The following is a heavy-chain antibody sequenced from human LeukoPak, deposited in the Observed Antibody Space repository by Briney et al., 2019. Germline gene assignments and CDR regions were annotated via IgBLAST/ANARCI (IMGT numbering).Heavy chain of an antibody. CDR2: IYYSGST. CDR1: GRSIRSGGYY. J-gene: IGHJ5*02. CDR3: ARLQETNCFDP. Sequence: ASETLSLTCTLSGRSIRSGGYYWSWIRQHPGKGLEWFGYIYYSGSTYYNPSLKSRITISVDTSKNQFSLRLSSVTAADTAVYYCARLQETNCFDPWGQGTLVTVSS. V-gene: IGHV4-31*03.